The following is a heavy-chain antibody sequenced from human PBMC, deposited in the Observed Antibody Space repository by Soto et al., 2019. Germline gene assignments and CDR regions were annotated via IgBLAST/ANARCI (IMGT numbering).Heavy chain of an antibody. CDR2: ISYDGSNK. CDR3: ARSREVLRYFGPRYYGIDV. Sequence: QVQLVESGGGVVQPGRSLRLSCAASGFTFSSYAMHWVRQAPGKGLEWVAVISYDGSNKYYADSVKGRFTISRDNSKNTLYLQMNSLRAEDTAVYYCARSREVLRYFGPRYYGIDVWGQGTTFTVSS. J-gene: IGHJ6*02. CDR1: GFTFSSYA. D-gene: IGHD3-9*01. V-gene: IGHV3-30-3*01.